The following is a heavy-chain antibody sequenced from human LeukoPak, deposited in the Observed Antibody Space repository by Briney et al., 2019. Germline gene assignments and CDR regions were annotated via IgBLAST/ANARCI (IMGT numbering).Heavy chain of an antibody. CDR1: GGSISSSSSY. J-gene: IGHJ4*02. CDR3: ARGLYVEWELLNDY. V-gene: IGHV4-39*07. CDR2: IYYSGST. D-gene: IGHD1-26*01. Sequence: PSETLSLTCTVSGGSISSSSSYWGWIRQPPGKGLEWIGSIYYSGSTYYNPSLKSRVTISVDTSKNQFSLKLSSVTAADTAVYYCARGLYVEWELLNDYWGQGTLVTVSS.